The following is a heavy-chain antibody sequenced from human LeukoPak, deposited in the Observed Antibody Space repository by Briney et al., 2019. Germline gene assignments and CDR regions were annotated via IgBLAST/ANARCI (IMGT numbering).Heavy chain of an antibody. D-gene: IGHD5-24*01. CDR2: IYSDGSS. J-gene: IGHJ3*02. CDR1: GGSISIGGYY. V-gene: IGHV4-61*02. Sequence: SQTLSLTCTVSGGSISIGGYYWSWIRQPAGKGLEWIGRIYSDGSSNCSPSLKSRVTISIDTSKNQFSLNLSSVTAADTAVCYCARVIRRDPYNYDGFDIWGQGTMVTVSS. CDR3: ARVIRRDPYNYDGFDI.